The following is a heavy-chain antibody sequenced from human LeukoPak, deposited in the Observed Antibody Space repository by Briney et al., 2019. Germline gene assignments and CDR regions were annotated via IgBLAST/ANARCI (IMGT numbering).Heavy chain of an antibody. CDR1: GYTFTSYY. CDR2: INPSGGST. Sequence: ASVKVSCKASGYTFTSYYMHWVRQAPGQGLEWMGIINPSGGSTSYAQKFQGRVTMTRDMSTSTVYMELSSLRSEDTAVYYCATHGELTRGVFDYWGQGTLVTVSS. D-gene: IGHD4-17*01. V-gene: IGHV1-46*01. J-gene: IGHJ4*02. CDR3: ATHGELTRGVFDY.